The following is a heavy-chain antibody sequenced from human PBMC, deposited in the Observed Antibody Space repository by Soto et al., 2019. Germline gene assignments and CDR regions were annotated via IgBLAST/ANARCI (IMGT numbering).Heavy chain of an antibody. D-gene: IGHD6-13*01. CDR2: IWYDGSNK. CDR3: ARDLMEIAAAGYYYGMDV. J-gene: IGHJ6*02. V-gene: IGHV3-33*01. Sequence: QVQLVESGGGVVQPGRSLRLSCAASGFTFSSYGMHWVRQAPGKGLEWVAVIWYDGSNKYYADSVKGRFTISRDNSKNTLYLQMNSLRAEDTAVYYCARDLMEIAAAGYYYGMDVWGQGTTVTVS. CDR1: GFTFSSYG.